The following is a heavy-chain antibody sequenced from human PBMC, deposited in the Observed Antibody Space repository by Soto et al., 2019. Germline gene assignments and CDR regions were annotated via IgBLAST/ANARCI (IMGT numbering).Heavy chain of an antibody. V-gene: IGHV4-30-2*01. CDR1: GVSISSGDYS. D-gene: IGHD2-2*02. CDR3: TSDYTFASYRFDY. CDR2: IYHDGRT. J-gene: IGHJ4*02. Sequence: QLQLQESVSGLVTPSQTLSLTCAVSGVSISSGDYSWSWIRQAPGKGLEWIGYIYHDGRTLYNPSLKRRVTISLDRSKNQFSLKLTSMTSADTAVYYCTSDYTFASYRFDYWGQGTLVTVSS.